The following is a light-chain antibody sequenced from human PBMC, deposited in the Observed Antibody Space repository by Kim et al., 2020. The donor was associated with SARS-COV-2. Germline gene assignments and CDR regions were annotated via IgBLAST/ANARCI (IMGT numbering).Light chain of an antibody. CDR2: GAS. J-gene: IGKJ2*02. V-gene: IGKV3-20*01. CDR3: QQYSSAPRT. CDR1: QSVSSTY. Sequence: EIVLTQSPGTLSLSPGQRATLSCRASQSVSSTYFAWYQQKPGQAPRLLIYGASNRATGIPDRFSGSGSGTDFTLTISRLEPEDFAVYYCQQYSSAPRTFRQGTKLDI.